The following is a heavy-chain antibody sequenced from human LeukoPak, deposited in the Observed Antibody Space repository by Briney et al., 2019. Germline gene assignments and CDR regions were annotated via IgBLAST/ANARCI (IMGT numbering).Heavy chain of an antibody. CDR1: GGSISSGGYS. CDR2: IYHSGST. CDR3: ARATPLYYYDSSGYTDAFDI. Sequence: SQTLSLTCAVSGGSISSGGYSWSWIRQPPGKGLEWIGYIYHSGSTYYNPSLKSRVTISVDRSKNQFSLKLSSVTAADTAVYYCARATPLYYYDSSGYTDAFDIWGQGTMVTVSS. J-gene: IGHJ3*02. V-gene: IGHV4-30-2*01. D-gene: IGHD3-22*01.